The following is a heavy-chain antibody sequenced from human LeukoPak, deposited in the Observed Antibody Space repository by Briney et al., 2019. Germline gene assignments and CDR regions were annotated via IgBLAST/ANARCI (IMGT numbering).Heavy chain of an antibody. V-gene: IGHV3-23*01. CDR2: ISGSGADT. J-gene: IGHJ5*02. CDR1: GFTLSSSA. Sequence: PGGSLRLSCAASGFTLSSSAMSWVRQAPGKGLEWVSAISGSGADTFYADSVKGRFTISRDSSTNTLYLQMNSLRAEDTGVYYCAKRLIYTVAVEPWGQGTLVTVSS. D-gene: IGHD6-19*01. CDR3: AKRLIYTVAVEP.